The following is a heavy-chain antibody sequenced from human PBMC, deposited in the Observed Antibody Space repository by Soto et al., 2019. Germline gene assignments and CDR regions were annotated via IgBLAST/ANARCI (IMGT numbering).Heavy chain of an antibody. CDR2: IYYSGST. CDR1: GGSISSYY. V-gene: IGHV4-59*01. Sequence: SETLSLTCTVSGGSISSYYWSWIRQPPGKGLEWIGYIYYSGSTNYNPSLKSRVTISVDTSKNQFSLKLSSVTAADTAVYYCARAYYYGSGSAHAFDIWGQGTMVTVSS. CDR3: ARAYYYGSGSAHAFDI. D-gene: IGHD3-10*01. J-gene: IGHJ3*02.